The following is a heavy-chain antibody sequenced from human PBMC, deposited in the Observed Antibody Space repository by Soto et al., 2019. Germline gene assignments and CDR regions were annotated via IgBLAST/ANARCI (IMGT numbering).Heavy chain of an antibody. J-gene: IGHJ6*02. D-gene: IGHD3-3*02. CDR1: GGTFSTAA. CDR3: ARDQDRPQLGGNYYYIMDV. V-gene: IGHV1-69*12. Sequence: QVQVEQSGAEVNKPGSSVKVSCKASGGTFSTAAISWVRQAPGQGLEWMGGIMPIFRTADYAQKFQGRVTITADESTSTAYLELRSLSSEDTAIYYCARDQDRPQLGGNYYYIMDVWGQGTTVTVSS. CDR2: IMPIFRTA.